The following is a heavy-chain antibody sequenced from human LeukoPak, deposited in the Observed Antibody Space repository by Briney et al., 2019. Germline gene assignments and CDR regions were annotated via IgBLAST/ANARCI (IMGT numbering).Heavy chain of an antibody. CDR2: IWYDGSNK. V-gene: IGHV3-33*01. Sequence: PGGSLRLSCAASGFTFSSYGMHWVRQAPGKGLEWVAVIWYDGSNKYYADSVKGRFTISRDNSKNTLYLQMNSLRAEDTAVYYCAREDPHDSSPLAGWGQGTLVTVSS. CDR1: GFTFSSYG. D-gene: IGHD3-22*01. J-gene: IGHJ4*02. CDR3: AREDPHDSSPLAG.